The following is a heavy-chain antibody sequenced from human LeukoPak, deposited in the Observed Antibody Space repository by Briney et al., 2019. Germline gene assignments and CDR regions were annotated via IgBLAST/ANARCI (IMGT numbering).Heavy chain of an antibody. Sequence: PSETLSLTCAVYGGSFSGYYWSWIRQPPGKGLEWIGYIYYSGSTNYNPSLKSRVTISVDTSKNQFSLKLSSVTAADTAVYYCAREATTVTGNWFDPWGQGTLVTVSS. CDR3: AREATTVTGNWFDP. V-gene: IGHV4-59*01. J-gene: IGHJ5*02. CDR1: GGSFSGYY. D-gene: IGHD4-11*01. CDR2: IYYSGST.